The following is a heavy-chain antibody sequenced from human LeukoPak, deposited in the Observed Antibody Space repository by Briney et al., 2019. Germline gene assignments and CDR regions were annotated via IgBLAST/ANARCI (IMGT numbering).Heavy chain of an antibody. CDR2: IKQDGSEK. CDR3: ARAQLRYFDWSDY. V-gene: IGHV3-7*01. D-gene: IGHD3-9*01. J-gene: IGHJ4*02. CDR1: GFTFSSYW. Sequence: SGESLRLSCAASGFTFSSYWMSWVRQAPGKGLEWVANIKQDGSEKYYVDSVKGRFTISRDNAKNSLYLQMNSLRAEDTAVYYCARAQLRYFDWSDYWGQGTLVTVSS.